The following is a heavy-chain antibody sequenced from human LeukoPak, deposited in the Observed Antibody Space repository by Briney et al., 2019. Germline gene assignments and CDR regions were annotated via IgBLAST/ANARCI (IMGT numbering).Heavy chain of an antibody. CDR2: ISGDGGST. CDR1: GFTFDDYA. D-gene: IGHD3-22*01. V-gene: IGHV3-43*02. CDR3: AKESTYYYDSSGYYPDAFDI. Sequence: GGSLRLSCAASGFTFDDYAMHWVRQAPGKGLEWVSLISGDGGSTSYADSVKGRFTIPRDNSKNSLYLQMNSLRTEDTALYYCAKESTYYYDSSGYYPDAFDIWGQGTMVTVSS. J-gene: IGHJ3*02.